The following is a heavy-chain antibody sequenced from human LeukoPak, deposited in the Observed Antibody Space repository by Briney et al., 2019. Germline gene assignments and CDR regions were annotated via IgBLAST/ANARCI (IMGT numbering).Heavy chain of an antibody. CDR1: GFTFSSYA. D-gene: IGHD5-18*01. CDR3: AKDLYLGSYGYFFDY. CDR2: ITNGGST. Sequence: GGSLRLSCAASGFTFSSYAMTWVRQAPGEGLEWVSTITNGGSTYYADSVKGRFTISRDNSKNTLYLQMNSLRAEDTAVYYCAKDLYLGSYGYFFDYWGQGTLVTVSS. V-gene: IGHV3-23*01. J-gene: IGHJ4*02.